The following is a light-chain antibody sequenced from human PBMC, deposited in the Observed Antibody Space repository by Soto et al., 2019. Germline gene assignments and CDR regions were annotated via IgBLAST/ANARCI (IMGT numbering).Light chain of an antibody. V-gene: IGKV1-39*01. CDR2: AAS. CDR1: QSISNY. J-gene: IGKJ1*01. Sequence: DIQMTQSPSSLSASVGDRVTITCRASQSISNYLNWYQQKPGKAPKLLIYAASSMQSGVPSRFSGSGSETDFPLTISSLQSDDSATYYCQQSFSPLWTFGQGTKVEV. CDR3: QQSFSPLWT.